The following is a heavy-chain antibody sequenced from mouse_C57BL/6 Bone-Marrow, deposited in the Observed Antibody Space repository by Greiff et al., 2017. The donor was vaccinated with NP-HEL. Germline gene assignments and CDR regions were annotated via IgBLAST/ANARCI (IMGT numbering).Heavy chain of an antibody. CDR2: INPNNGGT. D-gene: IGHD2-5*01. CDR1: GYTFTDYY. V-gene: IGHV1-26*01. J-gene: IGHJ4*01. CDR3: ARGSNYPYYAMDY. Sequence: VQLQQSGPELVKPGASVKISCKASGYTFTDYYMNWVKQSHGKSLEWIGDINPNNGGTSYNQKFKGKATLTVDKSSSTAYMELRSLTSEDSAGYYCARGSNYPYYAMDYWGQGTSVTVSS.